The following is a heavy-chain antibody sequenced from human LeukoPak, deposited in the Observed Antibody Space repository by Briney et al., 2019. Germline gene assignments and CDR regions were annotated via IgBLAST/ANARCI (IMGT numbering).Heavy chain of an antibody. Sequence: GGSLRLSCAASGFTFSSYAMNWVRQAPGKGLEWVSYISSSSSTIYDADSVKGRFTISRDNAKNSLYLQMNSLRDEDTAVYYCARERGYSYGYSDYWGQGTLVTVSS. D-gene: IGHD5-18*01. CDR2: ISSSSSTI. V-gene: IGHV3-48*02. CDR1: GFTFSSYA. CDR3: ARERGYSYGYSDY. J-gene: IGHJ4*02.